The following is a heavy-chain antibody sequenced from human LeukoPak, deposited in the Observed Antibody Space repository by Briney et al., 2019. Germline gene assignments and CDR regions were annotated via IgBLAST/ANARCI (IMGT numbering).Heavy chain of an antibody. J-gene: IGHJ2*01. V-gene: IGHV4-59*01. Sequence: SETLSLTCTVSGGSISSYYWSWIRQPPGKGLEWIGYIYYSGSTNYNPSLKSRVTISVDTSKNQFSLKLSSVTAAGTAVYYCARGGQQLANWYFALWGRGTLVTVSS. D-gene: IGHD6-13*01. CDR2: IYYSGST. CDR3: ARGGQQLANWYFAL. CDR1: GGSISSYY.